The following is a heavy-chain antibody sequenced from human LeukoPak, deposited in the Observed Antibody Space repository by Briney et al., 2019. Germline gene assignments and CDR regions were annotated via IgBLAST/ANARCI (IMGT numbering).Heavy chain of an antibody. CDR3: TTNTAFDY. D-gene: IGHD5-18*01. CDR1: GFTVSSAW. CDR2: IKSKTEGGTT. Sequence: GGSLRLSCVASGFTVSSAWMSWVRQAPGKGLEWVGRIKSKTEGGTTEYAAPVKGRLTISRDDSKNTLYLRMNSLETEDTALYYCTTNTAFDYWGQGTLVTVSS. J-gene: IGHJ4*02. V-gene: IGHV3-15*01.